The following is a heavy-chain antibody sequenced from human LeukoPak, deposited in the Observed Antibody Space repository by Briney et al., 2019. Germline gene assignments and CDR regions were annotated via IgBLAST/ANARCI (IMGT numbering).Heavy chain of an antibody. CDR2: INTNSGGT. V-gene: IGHV1-2*02. CDR3: ARVPSVVISHFDY. CDR1: ESPFTGYY. D-gene: IGHD3-22*01. Sequence: GSSVSVSCKASESPFTGYYMHWVRQAPGQGLEWMGWINTNSGGTNYAQKFQGRVTMTRDTSISTAYMELSRLRSDDTAVYYCARVPSVVISHFDYWGQGTLVTVSS. J-gene: IGHJ4*02.